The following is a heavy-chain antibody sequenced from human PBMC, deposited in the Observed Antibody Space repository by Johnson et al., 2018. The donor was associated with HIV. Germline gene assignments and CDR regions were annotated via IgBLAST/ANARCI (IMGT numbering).Heavy chain of an antibody. V-gene: IGHV3-30*04. Sequence: VQLMESGGGVVQPGRSLRLSCAASGFTFSSYAMHWVRQAPGKGLEWVAVISYDGSNKYYADSVKGRFTISRDNSKNTLYLQMNSLRAEDTAVYYCATCDAFDIWGQGTMVTVSS. CDR1: GFTFSSYA. J-gene: IGHJ3*02. CDR2: ISYDGSNK. CDR3: ATCDAFDI.